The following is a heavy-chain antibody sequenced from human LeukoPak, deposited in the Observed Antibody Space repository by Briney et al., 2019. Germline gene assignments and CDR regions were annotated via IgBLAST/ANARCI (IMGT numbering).Heavy chain of an antibody. CDR2: INPSGGST. V-gene: IGHV1-46*01. D-gene: IGHD2-2*01. CDR1: GYTYSFTSYY. J-gene: IGHJ6*03. CDR3: ARAKRIVVVPAADYYMDV. Sequence: GASVKVSCKASGYTYSFTSYYMHWVRQAPGQGLEWVGIINPSGGSTTYAQKFQGRVTMTRDTSTNTVYMELSSLRSGNTAVYYCARAKRIVVVPAADYYMDVWGKGTTVTVSS.